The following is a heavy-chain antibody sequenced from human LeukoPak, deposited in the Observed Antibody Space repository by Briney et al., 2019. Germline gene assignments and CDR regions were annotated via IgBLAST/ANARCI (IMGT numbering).Heavy chain of an antibody. V-gene: IGHV3-23*01. CDR3: AKVAVAGPFDY. D-gene: IGHD6-19*01. CDR2: ISGSGGST. J-gene: IGHJ4*02. Sequence: GGSLGLSCAASGFTFSSYAMSWVRQAPGKGLEWVSAISGSGGSTYYADSEKGRFTISRDNSKSTLYLQMNSLRAEDTAVYYCAKVAVAGPFDYWGQGTLVTVSS. CDR1: GFTFSSYA.